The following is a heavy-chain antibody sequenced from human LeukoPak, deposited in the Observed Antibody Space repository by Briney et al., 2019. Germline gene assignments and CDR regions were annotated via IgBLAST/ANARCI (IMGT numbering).Heavy chain of an antibody. V-gene: IGHV3-23*01. D-gene: IGHD3-9*01. CDR1: GFTFSSHA. J-gene: IGHJ4*02. CDR2: IGASGGST. CDR3: AKAEGYDILTGLDY. Sequence: PGGSLRLSCATSGFTFSSHAMSWVRQAPGKGLEWVSGIGASGGSTYYADSVKGRFTISRDNSKNTLYLQMNSLRTEDTAVYYCAKAEGYDILTGLDYWGQGTLVTVSS.